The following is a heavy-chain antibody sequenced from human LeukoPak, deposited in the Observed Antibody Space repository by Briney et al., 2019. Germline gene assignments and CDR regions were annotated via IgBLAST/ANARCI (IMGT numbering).Heavy chain of an antibody. V-gene: IGHV3-30*02. D-gene: IGHD2-15*01. Sequence: GGSLRLSCAAFGFTFSSYGMHWVRQAPGKGLEWVAFIRYDGSNKYYADSVKGRFTISRDNSKNTLYLQMNSLRAEDTAVYYCARDGRGDYCSGGSCLMFDPWGQGTLVTVSS. CDR3: ARDGRGDYCSGGSCLMFDP. CDR2: IRYDGSNK. J-gene: IGHJ5*02. CDR1: GFTFSSYG.